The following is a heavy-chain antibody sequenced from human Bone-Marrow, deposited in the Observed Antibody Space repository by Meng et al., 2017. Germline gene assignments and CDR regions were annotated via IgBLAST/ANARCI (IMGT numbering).Heavy chain of an antibody. J-gene: IGHJ4*02. V-gene: IGHV1-69*06. D-gene: IGHD3-22*01. CDR2: IIPIFGTA. CDR3: ARETHYYDSRYFDY. CDR1: GGTFSSYA. Sequence: HVQLVQSGAEVEKPGSSVKVSCKASGGTFSSYAISWVRQAPGQGLEWMGGIIPIFGTANYAQKFQGRVTITADKSTSTAYMELSSLRSEDTAVYYCARETHYYDSRYFDYWGQGTLVTVSS.